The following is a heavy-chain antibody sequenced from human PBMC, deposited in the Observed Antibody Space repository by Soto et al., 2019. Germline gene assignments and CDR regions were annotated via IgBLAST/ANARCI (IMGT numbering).Heavy chain of an antibody. Sequence: SETLSLTCSVSGGSISKFYWSWIRKTAGKGLEGMGRVYATGTTDYNPSLRSRVAMSVDISKKTFSLRLTSVTAADTGVYYCVRDGSKTLRDWFDPWGQGKVVTVS. CDR1: GGSISKFY. J-gene: IGHJ5*02. CDR3: VRDGSKTLRDWFDP. V-gene: IGHV4-4*07. CDR2: VYATGTT. D-gene: IGHD4-17*01.